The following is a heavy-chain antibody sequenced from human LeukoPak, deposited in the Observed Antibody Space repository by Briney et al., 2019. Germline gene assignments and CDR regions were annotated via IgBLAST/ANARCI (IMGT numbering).Heavy chain of an antibody. D-gene: IGHD3-22*01. CDR3: ARGVNYYDSSGYYFSY. J-gene: IGHJ4*02. Sequence: PGGSLRLSCAASGFTFSSYEMNWVRQAPGKGLEWVSYISSSGSSIYYADSVKGRFTISRDNAMNSLYLQMNSLRAEDTAVYYCARGVNYYDSSGYYFSYWGQGTLVTVSS. V-gene: IGHV3-48*03. CDR1: GFTFSSYE. CDR2: ISSSGSSI.